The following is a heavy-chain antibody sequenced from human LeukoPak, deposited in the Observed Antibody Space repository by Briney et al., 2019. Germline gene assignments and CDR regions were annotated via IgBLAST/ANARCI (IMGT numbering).Heavy chain of an antibody. D-gene: IGHD5-18*01. J-gene: IGHJ4*02. V-gene: IGHV3-21*01. Sequence: PGGSLRLSCAASGFTFSSYSMKWVRQAPGKGLEWVSSISSSSSYTYYADSVKGRFTISRDNAKNSLYLQMNSLRAEDTAVYYCAREGTDMSPPDYWGQGTLVTVSS. CDR1: GFTFSSYS. CDR3: AREGTDMSPPDY. CDR2: ISSSSSYT.